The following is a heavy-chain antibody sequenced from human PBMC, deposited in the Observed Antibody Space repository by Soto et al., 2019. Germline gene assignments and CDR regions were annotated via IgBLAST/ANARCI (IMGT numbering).Heavy chain of an antibody. D-gene: IGHD3-3*01. CDR3: AREPDDFWSCYPPNTDWFDP. CDR2: ISAYNGNT. CDR1: GYTFTSYG. Sequence: ASVKVSCKASGYTFTSYGISWVRQAPGQGLEWMGWISAYNGNTNYAQKLQGRVTMTTDTSTSTAYMELRSLRSDDTAVYYCAREPDDFWSCYPPNTDWFDPSGQGTLVTVSS. V-gene: IGHV1-18*01. J-gene: IGHJ5*02.